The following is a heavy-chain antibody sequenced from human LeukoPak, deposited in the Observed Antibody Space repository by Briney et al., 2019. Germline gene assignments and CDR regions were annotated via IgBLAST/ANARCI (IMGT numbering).Heavy chain of an antibody. CDR3: ARDHRWYYDSRGPKNFDY. Sequence: ASVKVSCKASGYTFTSYGISWVRQAPGQGLEWMGWISAYNGNTNYAQKLQGRVTMTTDTSTSTAYMELRSLRSDDTAVYYCARDHRWYYDSRGPKNFDYWGQGTLVTVSS. V-gene: IGHV1-18*01. CDR1: GYTFTSYG. J-gene: IGHJ4*02. D-gene: IGHD3-22*01. CDR2: ISAYNGNT.